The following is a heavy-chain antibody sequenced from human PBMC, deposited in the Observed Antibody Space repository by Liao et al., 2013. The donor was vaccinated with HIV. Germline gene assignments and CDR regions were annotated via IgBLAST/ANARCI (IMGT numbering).Heavy chain of an antibody. CDR1: GGSFSGYY. D-gene: IGHD6-13*01. CDR2: INHSGSS. J-gene: IGHJ4*02. V-gene: IGHV4-34*01. Sequence: QVQLQQWGAGLLKPSETLSLTCAVYGGSFSGYYWSWIRQPPGKGLEWIGEINHSGSSNYNPSLKSRVTISVDTSKNQFSLKLSSVTAADTAVYYCASAYSSSWYFHDYWGQGTLVTVSS. CDR3: ASAYSSSWYFHDY.